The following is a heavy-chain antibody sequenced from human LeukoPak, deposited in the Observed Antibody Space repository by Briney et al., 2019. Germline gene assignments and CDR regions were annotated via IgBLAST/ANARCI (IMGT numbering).Heavy chain of an antibody. Sequence: GGSLRLSCAASGFTFSSYEMNWVRQAPGKGLEWVSYISSSGSTIYYADSVKGRFTISRDNAKNSLYLQMNSLRAEDTAVYYCAKRNSNYVLHYWGQGTLVTVSS. CDR2: ISSSGSTI. V-gene: IGHV3-48*03. J-gene: IGHJ4*02. CDR3: AKRNSNYVLHY. CDR1: GFTFSSYE. D-gene: IGHD4-11*01.